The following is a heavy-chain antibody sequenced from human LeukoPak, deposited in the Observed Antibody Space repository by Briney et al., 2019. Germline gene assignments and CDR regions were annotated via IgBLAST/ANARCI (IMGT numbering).Heavy chain of an antibody. Sequence: PSETLSLTCTVSGGSISSGGYYWSWIRQHPGKGLEWIGYIYYSGSTYYNPSLKSRVTISVDTSKNQFSLKLSSVTAADTAVYYCASEYYDSSGYYLVVDYWGQGTLVTVSS. CDR3: ASEYYDSSGYYLVVDY. CDR1: GGSISSGGYY. CDR2: IYYSGST. J-gene: IGHJ4*02. V-gene: IGHV4-31*03. D-gene: IGHD3-22*01.